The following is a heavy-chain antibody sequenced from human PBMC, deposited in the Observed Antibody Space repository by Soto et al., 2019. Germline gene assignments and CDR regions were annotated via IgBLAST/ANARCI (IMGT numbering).Heavy chain of an antibody. D-gene: IGHD4-4*01. CDR2: INPNSGGT. CDR1: GYTFTGYY. Sequence: ASVKVSCKASGYTFTGYYMHWVRQAPGQGLEWMGWINPNSGGTNYAQKFQGWVTMTRDTSISTAYMELSRLRSDDTAVYYCARDGSTVTTNGMGYYYYMDVWGKGTTVTVSS. V-gene: IGHV1-2*04. CDR3: ARDGSTVTTNGMGYYYYMDV. J-gene: IGHJ6*03.